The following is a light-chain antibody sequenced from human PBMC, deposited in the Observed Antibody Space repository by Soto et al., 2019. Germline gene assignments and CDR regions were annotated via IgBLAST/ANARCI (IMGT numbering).Light chain of an antibody. V-gene: IGKV3-11*01. Sequence: EIVLTQSPATLSLSPGERATLSCRASQSVRNFLAWYQQKPGQAPRLLIYDASSRATGIPARFSGGGSGTDFTLTISSLEPEDFAVYYCQQRGNWPRFTFGPGTKVDIK. CDR1: QSVRNF. CDR3: QQRGNWPRFT. J-gene: IGKJ3*01. CDR2: DAS.